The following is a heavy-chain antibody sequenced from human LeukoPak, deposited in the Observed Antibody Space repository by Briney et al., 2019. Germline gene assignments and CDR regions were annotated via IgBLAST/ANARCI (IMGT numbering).Heavy chain of an antibody. CDR1: GFTFGNYA. V-gene: IGHV3-23*01. CDR2: ISGSGGST. CDR3: TKAGAVAGSNWYFDL. Sequence: PGGSLRLSCAASGFTFGNYAMSWVRQAPGKGLEWVSVISGSGGSTYYADSMKGRFTISRDDSRNTLYLQMNSLRAEDTAVYYCTKAGAVAGSNWYFDLWGRGTLVTVSS. D-gene: IGHD6-19*01. J-gene: IGHJ2*01.